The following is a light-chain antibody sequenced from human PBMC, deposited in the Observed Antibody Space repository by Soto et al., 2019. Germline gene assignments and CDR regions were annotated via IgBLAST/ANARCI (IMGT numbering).Light chain of an antibody. J-gene: IGKJ2*01. CDR3: QQYNNWPPYT. V-gene: IGKV3-15*01. CDR1: QSVSSN. Sequence: EIVVTQSPATVAVCPGERATLSCRASQSVSSNLAWYQQKPGQAPRLLIYGASTRATGIPARFSGSGSGTEFTLTISSLQSEDFAVYYCQQYNNWPPYTFGQGTKVDIK. CDR2: GAS.